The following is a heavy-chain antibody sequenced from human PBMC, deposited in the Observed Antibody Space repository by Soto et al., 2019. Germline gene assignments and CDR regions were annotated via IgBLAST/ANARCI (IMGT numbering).Heavy chain of an antibody. Sequence: EVQLVESGGGLVKPGGSLRLSCAASGFTFSSYSMNWVRQAPGKGLEWVSSISSSSSYIYYADSVKGRFTSSRDNAKNSLYLQMNSLRAEDTAVYYCARVLTLTGTTSVDYWGQGTLVTVSS. D-gene: IGHD1-20*01. V-gene: IGHV3-21*01. CDR3: ARVLTLTGTTSVDY. CDR2: ISSSSSYI. CDR1: GFTFSSYS. J-gene: IGHJ4*02.